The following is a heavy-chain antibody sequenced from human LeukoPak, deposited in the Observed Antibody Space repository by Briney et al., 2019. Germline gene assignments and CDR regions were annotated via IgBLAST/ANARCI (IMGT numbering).Heavy chain of an antibody. D-gene: IGHD6-19*01. CDR1: GFTVSSNY. CDR2: IYSSGST. Sequence: GGSLRLSCAASGFTVSSNYMNWVRQAPGKGLEWVSVIYSSGSTYYADSVKGRFTISRDNSKNTLYLQMNSLRAEDTAVYYCARVRSRSGWYEYWGQGTLVTVSS. J-gene: IGHJ4*02. CDR3: ARVRSRSGWYEY. V-gene: IGHV3-53*01.